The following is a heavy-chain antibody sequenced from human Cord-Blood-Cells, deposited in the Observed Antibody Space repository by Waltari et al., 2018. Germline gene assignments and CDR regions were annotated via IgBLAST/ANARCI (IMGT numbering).Heavy chain of an antibody. D-gene: IGHD2-2*01. J-gene: IGHJ3*02. V-gene: IGHV1-2*02. CDR1: GYTFTAYH. Sequence: QVQLVQSGAEVKKPGASVKSTCTASGYTFTAYHMPCVRQSPRQGLEWMGWINPNSGGTNYAQNFQGRVTMTRDTSISTAYMGLSRLISYDTAVYYCARAARYCSSTSCYLFDIWGQGTMVTVSS. CDR3: ARAARYCSSTSCYLFDI. CDR2: INPNSGGT.